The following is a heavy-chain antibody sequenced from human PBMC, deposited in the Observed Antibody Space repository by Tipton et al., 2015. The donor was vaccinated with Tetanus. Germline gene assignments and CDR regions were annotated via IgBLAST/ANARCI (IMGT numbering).Heavy chain of an antibody. V-gene: IGHV4-59*06. Sequence: TLSLTCTVSGGSISSYNWSWIRQHPGKGLERIGYISYSGSTYYNPSLQSRVTISLDTSKNQFSLNLTSVTAADTAVYYCASTSYDVLTGDPTDSWGQGILVTVSS. D-gene: IGHD3-9*01. J-gene: IGHJ4*02. CDR3: ASTSYDVLTGDPTDS. CDR1: GGSISSYN. CDR2: ISYSGST.